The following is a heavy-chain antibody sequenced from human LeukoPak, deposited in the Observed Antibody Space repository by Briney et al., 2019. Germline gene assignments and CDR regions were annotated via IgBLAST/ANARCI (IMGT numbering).Heavy chain of an antibody. CDR2: ISSNGGST. V-gene: IGHV3-64*01. CDR3: ARSRGSGSYYTFYYYYGMDV. CDR1: GFTFSSYA. D-gene: IGHD3-10*01. J-gene: IGHJ6*02. Sequence: PGGSLRLSCAASGFTFSSYAMHWVRQAPGKGLEYVSAISSNGGSTYYANSVKGRFTISRDNSKNTLYLQMGSLRAEDMAVYYCARSRGSGSYYTFYYYYGMDVWGQGTTVTVSS.